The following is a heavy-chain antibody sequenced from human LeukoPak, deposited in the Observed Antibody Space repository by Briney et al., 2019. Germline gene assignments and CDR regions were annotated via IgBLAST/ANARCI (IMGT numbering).Heavy chain of an antibody. CDR3: AKGSYYDSSGSFYFGY. V-gene: IGHV3-53*01. Sequence: GGSLRLSCAASGFSVSNNYMSWVRQAPGKGLEWVSLIYSGGDKRYAASVKGRFTISRDNSKNTLYLQMDSLRVEDTAANYCAKGSYYDSSGSFYFGYWGQGTLVTVSS. J-gene: IGHJ4*02. CDR2: IYSGGDK. CDR1: GFSVSNNY. D-gene: IGHD3-22*01.